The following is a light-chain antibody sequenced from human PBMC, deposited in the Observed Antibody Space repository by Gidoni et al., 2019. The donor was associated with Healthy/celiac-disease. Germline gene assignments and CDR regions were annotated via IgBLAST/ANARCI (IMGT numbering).Light chain of an antibody. J-gene: IGKJ4*01. Sequence: DIQMTQSPSSLSASVGDRVTITCRASQSISSYLNWYQQKPGKAPKLLIYAASSLQSGVPSRFSGSGSGTDFTLPISSLQPEDFATYYCQQSYSTPPLTIGGGTKVEIK. CDR2: AAS. CDR3: QQSYSTPPLT. CDR1: QSISSY. V-gene: IGKV1-39*01.